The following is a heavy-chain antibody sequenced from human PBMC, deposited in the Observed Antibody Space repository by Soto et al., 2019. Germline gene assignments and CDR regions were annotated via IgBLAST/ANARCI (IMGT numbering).Heavy chain of an antibody. Sequence: SQTLSLTCDISGDSVGRYSGGWNWIRQSPSRGLEWLGRTSYRSMWENDYAVSVKSRISISQDTSKNQVSLHLYSVTLEDTAVYYCAGGAWFRGMDARHHATPVTV. CDR1: GDSVGRYSGG. CDR2: TSYRSMWEN. D-gene: IGHD3-10*01. CDR3: AGGAWFRGMDA. V-gene: IGHV6-1*01. J-gene: IGHJ6*02.